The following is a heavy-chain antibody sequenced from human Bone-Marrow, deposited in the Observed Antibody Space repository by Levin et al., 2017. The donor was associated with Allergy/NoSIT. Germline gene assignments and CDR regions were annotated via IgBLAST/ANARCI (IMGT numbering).Heavy chain of an antibody. CDR2: ISSDSSDL. Sequence: SCIVSGFTFSDYSIYWVRQAPGKGLEWISSISSDSSDLYYADSVKGRFTISRDNAKNSLNLQVSSLRAEDTAVYHCVRGIIGDLRVAYKEAFEVWGQGTMVTVSS. J-gene: IGHJ3*01. CDR1: GFTFSDYS. V-gene: IGHV3-21*01. D-gene: IGHD2/OR15-2a*01. CDR3: VRGIIGDLRVAYKEAFEV.